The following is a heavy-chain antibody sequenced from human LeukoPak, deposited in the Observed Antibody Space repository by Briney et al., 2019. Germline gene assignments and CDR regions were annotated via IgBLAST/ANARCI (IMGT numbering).Heavy chain of an antibody. CDR2: IYYSGST. J-gene: IGHJ4*02. CDR3: ARRVAGSGSYSDY. Sequence: SETLSLTCTVSGGSISSGDYYWSWIRQRPGKGLEWIGYIYYSGSTYYNPSLKSRVTISVDTSKNQFSLKLSSVTAADTAVYYCARRVAGSGSYSDYWGQGTLVTVSS. CDR1: GGSISSGDYY. V-gene: IGHV4-30-4*01. D-gene: IGHD3-10*01.